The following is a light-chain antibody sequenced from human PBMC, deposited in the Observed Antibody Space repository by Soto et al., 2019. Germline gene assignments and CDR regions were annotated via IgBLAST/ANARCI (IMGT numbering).Light chain of an antibody. Sequence: DIQVTLSPPTLSASEGDRVTITCRASQTISSWMAWYQQKPGKAPKLLVYDASTLQSGVASRFSGSGSGTEFTLIISGLQPDDSATYYCQHYNSYSEAFGQGTKVDIK. CDR2: DAS. CDR1: QTISSW. V-gene: IGKV1-5*01. J-gene: IGKJ1*01. CDR3: QHYNSYSEA.